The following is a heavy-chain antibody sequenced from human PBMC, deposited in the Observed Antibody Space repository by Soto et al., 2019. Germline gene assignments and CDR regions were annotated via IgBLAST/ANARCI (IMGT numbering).Heavy chain of an antibody. V-gene: IGHV1-18*01. CDR3: VRDEISSAGLDP. CDR2: ISTHNGNT. CDR1: GYTFIRYG. J-gene: IGHJ5*02. Sequence: QVQLVQSGAEVKKPGASVKVSCKASGYTFIRYGISWVRQAPGQGLEWMGWISTHNGNTYYAQNFQGRVTMTSATPSSTAYMELRSLRSDDTAFYYCVRDEISSAGLDPWGQGTLVTVSS.